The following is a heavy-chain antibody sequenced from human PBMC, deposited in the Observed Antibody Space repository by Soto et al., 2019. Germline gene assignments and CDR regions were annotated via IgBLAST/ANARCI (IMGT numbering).Heavy chain of an antibody. J-gene: IGHJ4*01. CDR3: VAGTCQY. D-gene: IGHD1-26*01. Sequence: EVQLAESGGGLVQPGGSLKLSCAASGFTFNASAMHWVRQASGKGLEWVGRIRSKANNSETVHAASVRGRLTISRDDSRNTAYLQMNSLIKEDTAVYYCVAGTCQYWGRRVLVTGSS. V-gene: IGHV3-73*02. CDR1: GFTFNASA. CDR2: IRSKANNSET.